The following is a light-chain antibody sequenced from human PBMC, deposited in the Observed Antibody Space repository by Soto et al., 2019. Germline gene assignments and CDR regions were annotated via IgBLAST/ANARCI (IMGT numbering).Light chain of an antibody. CDR1: SSNIGAGYD. J-gene: IGLJ3*02. V-gene: IGLV1-40*01. Sequence: QSVLTQPPSVSGAPGQRVTISCTGSSSNIGAGYDVHWYQHLPGTAPKVLIYGNSNRPSGVPDRFSGSKSGTSASLAITGLQAEDEADYYCQSYDNSLSGWVFGGGTKLTVL. CDR2: GNS. CDR3: QSYDNSLSGWV.